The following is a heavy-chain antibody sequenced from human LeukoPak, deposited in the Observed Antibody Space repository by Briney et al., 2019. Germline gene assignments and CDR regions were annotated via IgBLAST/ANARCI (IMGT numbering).Heavy chain of an antibody. V-gene: IGHV1-2*02. CDR2: INPNSGGT. CDR3: ARDTAMVTYWFDP. Sequence: GASVKVSCKASGYTFTGYYMHWVRQAPGQGLEWMGWINPNSGGTNYEQKFQGRVTMTRDTYISTAYMELSRLRSDDTAVYYCARDTAMVTYWFDPWGQGTLVTVSS. CDR1: GYTFTGYY. D-gene: IGHD5-18*01. J-gene: IGHJ5*02.